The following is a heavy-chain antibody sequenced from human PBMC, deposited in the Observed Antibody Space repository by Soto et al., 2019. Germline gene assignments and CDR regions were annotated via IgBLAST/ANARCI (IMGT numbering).Heavy chain of an antibody. CDR3: ARESEDLTSNFDY. CDR2: ISSTTNYI. CDR1: GVTFTRYS. V-gene: IGHV3-21*06. J-gene: IGHJ4*02. Sequence: PGGSLRLSCAASGVTFTRYSVNWFRQAPGKGLEWVSSISSTTNYIYYGDSMKGRFTISRDNAKNSLYLEMNSLRAEDTAVYYCARESEDLTSNFDYWGQGTLVTVSS.